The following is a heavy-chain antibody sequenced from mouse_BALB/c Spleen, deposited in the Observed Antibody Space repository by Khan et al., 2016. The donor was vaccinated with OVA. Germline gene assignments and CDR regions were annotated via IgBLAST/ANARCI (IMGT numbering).Heavy chain of an antibody. CDR1: GFTFTNYG. D-gene: IGHD2-12*01. CDR2: INTYTGEP. Sequence: QIQLVQSGPELKKPGETVKISCKASGFTFTNYGMSWVKQAPGKGLKWMGWINTYTGEPTYADDFKGRFAFSLETSASAAYLQINNLKNEDTATYLSARKNYSDDRDFDVWGAGTTVTVSS. CDR3: ARKNYSDDRDFDV. V-gene: IGHV9-3-1*01. J-gene: IGHJ1*01.